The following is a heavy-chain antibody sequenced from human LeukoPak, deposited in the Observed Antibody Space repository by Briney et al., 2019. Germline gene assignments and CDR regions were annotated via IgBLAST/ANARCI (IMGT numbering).Heavy chain of an antibody. Sequence: SETLSLTCAVYGGSFSGYYWSWLRQPPGKGLEWIGEINHSGSTNYNPSLKSRVTISVDTSKNQFSLKLSSVTAADTAVYYCARERMVRGVIGFYYYYMDVWGKGTTVTVSS. CDR1: GGSFSGYY. CDR2: INHSGST. CDR3: ARERMVRGVIGFYYYYMDV. D-gene: IGHD3-10*01. J-gene: IGHJ6*03. V-gene: IGHV4-34*01.